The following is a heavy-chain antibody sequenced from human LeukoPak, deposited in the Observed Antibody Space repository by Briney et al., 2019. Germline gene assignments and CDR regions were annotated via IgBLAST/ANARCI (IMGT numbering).Heavy chain of an antibody. CDR1: GFTVSSCC. V-gene: IGHV3-74*01. D-gene: IGHD4/OR15-4a*01. Sequence: GGSLRLSCAVSGFTVSSCCLHWVRQAPGKELVWVPRFDSDGTTTTYADSVKGRFTISRDVAKNTVYLQMNSLRAEDTAVYYCATSPTIKGGFDSWGQGTLVTVSS. CDR2: FDSDGTTT. J-gene: IGHJ4*02. CDR3: ATSPTIKGGFDS.